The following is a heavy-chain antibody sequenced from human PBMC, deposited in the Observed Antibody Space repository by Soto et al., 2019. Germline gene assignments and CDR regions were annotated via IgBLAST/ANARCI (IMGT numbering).Heavy chain of an antibody. V-gene: IGHV4-59*01. CDR2: IHYSGST. J-gene: IGHJ6*02. D-gene: IGHD6-25*01. CDR1: GGSIRSYY. CDR3: ARDAATYPGSYYYGMDV. Sequence: SETLSLTCAVSGGSIRSYYWSWIRQPPGKGLEWIGHIHYSGSTNYNPSLRGRVTMSVDTSKNQFSLKLSSVTAADTAIYFCARDAATYPGSYYYGMDVWGQGTTVTVS.